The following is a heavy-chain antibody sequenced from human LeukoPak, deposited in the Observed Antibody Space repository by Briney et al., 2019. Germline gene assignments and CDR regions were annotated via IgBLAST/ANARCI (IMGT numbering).Heavy chain of an antibody. Sequence: PGGSLRLSCAASGFTSSGHWMSWVRQAPAKGLEWVAHMNGDGSQIYYMDFVKGRFTISRDNATNSLYLQMNGLRAEDTAVYYCVAWGNSGNSWGQGTMVIVSS. D-gene: IGHD1-26*01. CDR3: VAWGNSGNS. V-gene: IGHV3-7*01. CDR1: GFTSSGHW. CDR2: MNGDGSQI. J-gene: IGHJ3*01.